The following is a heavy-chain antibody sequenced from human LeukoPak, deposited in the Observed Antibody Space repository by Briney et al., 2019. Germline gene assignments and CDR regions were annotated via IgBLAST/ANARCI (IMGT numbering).Heavy chain of an antibody. J-gene: IGHJ4*02. Sequence: GGSLRLSSAASGFTFSSYWMHWVRQAPGKGLVWVSRISPDGSTTGHADSVKGRFTTSRDNAKNTLFLQMNSLRAEDTAVYYCTRDFDFSSAIWGQGTLVTVSS. CDR1: GFTFSSYW. V-gene: IGHV3-74*01. CDR2: ISPDGSTT. D-gene: IGHD3-3*01. CDR3: TRDFDFSSAI.